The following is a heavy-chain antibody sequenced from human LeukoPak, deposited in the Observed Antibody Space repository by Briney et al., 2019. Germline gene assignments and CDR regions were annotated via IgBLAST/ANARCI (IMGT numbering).Heavy chain of an antibody. Sequence: SETLSLACTVSGYSISNGYYWGWVRQPPGKGLEWIGTIHHSGTTYYSPSLRSRVTTSVDTSKNQFSLSLSSVTAADTAVYYCARSYYDTRGRFDPWGQGTLVTVSS. J-gene: IGHJ5*02. CDR2: IHHSGTT. V-gene: IGHV4-38-2*02. D-gene: IGHD3-22*01. CDR1: GYSISNGYY. CDR3: ARSYYDTRGRFDP.